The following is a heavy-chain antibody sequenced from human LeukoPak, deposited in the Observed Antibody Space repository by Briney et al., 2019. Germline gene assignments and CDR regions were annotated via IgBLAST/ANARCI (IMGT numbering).Heavy chain of an antibody. V-gene: IGHV4-30-2*01. CDR2: IYHSGST. Sequence: SETLSLTCTVSGGSISSGGYYWSWIRQPPGKGLEWIGYIYHSGSTYYNPSLKSRVTISVDRSKNQFSLKLSSVTAADTAVYYCASPAPYDSSGYALDYWGQGTLVTVSS. J-gene: IGHJ4*02. CDR1: GGSISSGGYY. CDR3: ASPAPYDSSGYALDY. D-gene: IGHD3-22*01.